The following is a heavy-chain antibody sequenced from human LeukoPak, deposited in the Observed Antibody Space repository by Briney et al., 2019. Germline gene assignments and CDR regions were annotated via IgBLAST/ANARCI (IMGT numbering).Heavy chain of an antibody. V-gene: IGHV3-30*18. Sequence: GGSLRLSCAASGFTFSSYGMHWVRQAPGKGLEWVAVISYDGSNKYYADSVKGRFTISRDNSKNTLYLQMNSLRAEDTAVSYCAKDVYCGGDCYVGYFQHWGQGTLVTVSS. CDR1: GFTFSSYG. J-gene: IGHJ1*01. CDR3: AKDVYCGGDCYVGYFQH. D-gene: IGHD2-21*02. CDR2: ISYDGSNK.